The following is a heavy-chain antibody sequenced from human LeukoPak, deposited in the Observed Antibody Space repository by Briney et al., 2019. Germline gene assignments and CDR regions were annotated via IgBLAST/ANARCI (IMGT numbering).Heavy chain of an antibody. CDR1: GGTFSSYT. V-gene: IGHV1-69*02. CDR2: IIPILGIA. J-gene: IGHJ3*02. CDR3: ARTLGYPASDAAFDI. Sequence: PVKVSCKASGGTFSSYTISWVRQAPGQGLEWMGRIIPILGIANYAQKFQGRVTITADKSTSTAYMELSGLRSEDTAVYYCARTLGYPASDAAFDIWGQGTMVTVSS. D-gene: IGHD5-18*01.